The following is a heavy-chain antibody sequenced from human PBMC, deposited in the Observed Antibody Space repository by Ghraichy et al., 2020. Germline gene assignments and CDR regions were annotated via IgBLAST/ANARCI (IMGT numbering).Heavy chain of an antibody. CDR3: ARDGARGIVGSGG. CDR1: GFTFSSYW. Sequence: GGSLRLSCAASGFTFSSYWMSWVRQAPGKGLEWVANIKQDGSEKYYVDSVKGRFTISRDNAKNSLYLQMNSLRAEDTAVYYCARDGARGIVGSGGWGQGTLVTVSS. D-gene: IGHD1-26*01. CDR2: IKQDGSEK. V-gene: IGHV3-7*01. J-gene: IGHJ4*02.